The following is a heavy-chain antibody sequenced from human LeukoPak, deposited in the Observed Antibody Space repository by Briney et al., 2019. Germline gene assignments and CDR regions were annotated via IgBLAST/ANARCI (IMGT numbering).Heavy chain of an antibody. CDR3: AKPSSSSFFPNFAY. D-gene: IGHD6-6*01. J-gene: IGHJ4*02. V-gene: IGHV3-23*01. CDR2: ISGSGGST. Sequence: GGSLRLSCAASGFTFSSYAMSWVRQAPGKGLEWVSAISGSGGSTYYADSVKGRFTISRDNSKNTLYLQMNSLRAEDTAVYSCAKPSSSSFFPNFAYWGQGTLVTVSS. CDR1: GFTFSSYA.